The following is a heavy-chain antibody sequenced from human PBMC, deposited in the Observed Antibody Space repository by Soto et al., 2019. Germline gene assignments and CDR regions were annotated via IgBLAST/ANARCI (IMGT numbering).Heavy chain of an antibody. CDR1: GGSFSGYY. Sequence: SQTLSLTCAVYGGSFSGYYWRWIRQPPGKGLEWIGEINHSGSTNYNPSLKSRVTISVDTSKNQFSLKLSSVTAADTAVYYCARDRDYYDYVWGSYRYTSVGFDYWGQGTLVTVSS. CDR3: ARDRDYYDYVWGSYRYTSVGFDY. J-gene: IGHJ4*02. V-gene: IGHV4-34*01. CDR2: INHSGST. D-gene: IGHD3-16*02.